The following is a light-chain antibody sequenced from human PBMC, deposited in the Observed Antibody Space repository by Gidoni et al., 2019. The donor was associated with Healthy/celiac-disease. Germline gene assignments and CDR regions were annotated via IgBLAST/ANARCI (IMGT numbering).Light chain of an antibody. Sequence: DIQMTKSPSTLSAYVGNRVTLTCRASQIISSWLDWYQKKPGKAPKLLIYKASSLESGVPSRFSGSGSGTEFTFTISSLQPDDFATYYCQQYNSYYTFGQGTKLEIK. CDR1: QIISSW. CDR2: KAS. CDR3: QQYNSYYT. J-gene: IGKJ2*01. V-gene: IGKV1-5*03.